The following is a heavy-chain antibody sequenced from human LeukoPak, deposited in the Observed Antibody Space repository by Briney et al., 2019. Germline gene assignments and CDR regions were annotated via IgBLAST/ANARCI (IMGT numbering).Heavy chain of an antibody. Sequence: GGSLRLSCAASGFTFSSYGMHWVRQAPGKGLEWVAVIWYDGSNKYYADSVKGRFTISRDNSKNTLYLQMNSLRAEDTAVYSCARGDYYDSSGPFDYWGQGTLVTVSS. V-gene: IGHV3-33*01. CDR2: IWYDGSNK. J-gene: IGHJ4*02. D-gene: IGHD3-22*01. CDR1: GFTFSSYG. CDR3: ARGDYYDSSGPFDY.